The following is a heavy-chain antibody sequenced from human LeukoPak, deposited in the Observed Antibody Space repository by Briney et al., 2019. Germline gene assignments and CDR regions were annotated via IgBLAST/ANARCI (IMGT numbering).Heavy chain of an antibody. Sequence: PGGSLRLSCAASGFTFSSYAMHWVRQAPGKGLEYVSAISSNGGSTYYANSVKGRFTISRDNSKNTLYLQMGSLRAEDMAVYYCARADVNGYDFPVDYWGQGTLVTVSS. J-gene: IGHJ4*02. CDR3: ARADVNGYDFPVDY. V-gene: IGHV3-64*01. D-gene: IGHD5-12*01. CDR1: GFTFSSYA. CDR2: ISSNGGST.